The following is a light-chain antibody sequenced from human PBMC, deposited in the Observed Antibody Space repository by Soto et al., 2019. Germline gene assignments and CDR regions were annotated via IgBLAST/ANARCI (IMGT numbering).Light chain of an antibody. CDR3: NSYTTSSTYV. J-gene: IGLJ1*01. Sequence: QSVLTQPASGSGSPGQPISISCTGTSSDVGGYNYVSWYQQHPGKAPKVMIYDVSNRPSGVSNRFSGSKSGNTASLTISGLQAEDEADYYCNSYTTSSTYVFGTGTKVTVL. CDR1: SSDVGGYNY. CDR2: DVS. V-gene: IGLV2-14*01.